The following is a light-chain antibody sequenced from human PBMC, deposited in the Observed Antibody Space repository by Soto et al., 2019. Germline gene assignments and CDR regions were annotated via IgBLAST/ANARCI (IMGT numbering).Light chain of an antibody. Sequence: DIQMTQSPSSLSASVGDRVTITCRASQSISSYLNWYQQKPGKAPKLLIYAASSLQTGVPSRFSGSGSGTDFTLAISSLQPEDFATYYCQHSYSTPSFDQGTKLEIK. CDR1: QSISSY. CDR2: AAS. V-gene: IGKV1-39*01. CDR3: QHSYSTPS. J-gene: IGKJ2*01.